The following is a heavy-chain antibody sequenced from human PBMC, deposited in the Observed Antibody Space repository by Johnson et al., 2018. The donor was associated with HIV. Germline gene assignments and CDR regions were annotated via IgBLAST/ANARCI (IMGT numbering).Heavy chain of an antibody. D-gene: IGHD3-22*01. CDR1: GFTVSTSY. Sequence: VQLVESGGGLVQPGGSLRLSCAVSGFTVSTSYMTWVRQAPGKGLDWVAVIFNSGTTYYADSVKGRFIISRDNSKNTLYRQMNSLRVEDTAVYYCAKDGPYYLSPRDAFDIWCQGTMVTVSS. CDR2: IFNSGTT. J-gene: IGHJ3*02. CDR3: AKDGPYYLSPRDAFDI. V-gene: IGHV3-53*01.